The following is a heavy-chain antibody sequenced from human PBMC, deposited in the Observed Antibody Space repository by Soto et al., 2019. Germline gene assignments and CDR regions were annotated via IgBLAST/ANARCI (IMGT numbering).Heavy chain of an antibody. CDR2: IYYSGST. Sequence: QVQLQESGPGLVKPSQTLSLTCTVSGGSISSGGYYWSWIRQHPGKGLEWIGYIYYSGSTYYNPSLKSRVXXSXAXXKNQFSRKLSSVTAADTAVYYCARDSEFGDPYFDYWGQGTLVTVSS. J-gene: IGHJ4*02. D-gene: IGHD4-17*01. V-gene: IGHV4-31*03. CDR3: ARDSEFGDPYFDY. CDR1: GGSISSGGYY.